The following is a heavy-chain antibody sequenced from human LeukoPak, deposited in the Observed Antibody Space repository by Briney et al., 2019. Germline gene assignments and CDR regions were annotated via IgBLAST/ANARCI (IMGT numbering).Heavy chain of an antibody. CDR1: GGSISRYY. V-gene: IGHV4-4*07. Sequence: PSETLSLTCTVSGGSISRYYWSWIRQPAGKGLEWIGRIYSSGSTTYNPSLKSRVTMSVDTSMNQFSLQLSSVTAADTAVYYCARGLWSSSAVGNWFDPWGQGTLVTVSS. D-gene: IGHD6-6*01. CDR3: ARGLWSSSAVGNWFDP. J-gene: IGHJ5*02. CDR2: IYSSGST.